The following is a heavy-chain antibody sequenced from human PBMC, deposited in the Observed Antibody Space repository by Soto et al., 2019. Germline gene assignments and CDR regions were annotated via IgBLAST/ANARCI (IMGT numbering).Heavy chain of an antibody. J-gene: IGHJ6*02. V-gene: IGHV3-30*03. Sequence: QVQLVESVGGVVRPGRSLRLSCAASGVTFSSYGMHWVSQAPGKGLEWVAVISYDGSNKYYADSVKGRFTISRDNSKNTLYLQMNSLRADDTAVYYCAANPDWWELLMDVWGQGTTVTVSS. D-gene: IGHD1-26*01. CDR1: GVTFSSYG. CDR3: AANPDWWELLMDV. CDR2: ISYDGSNK.